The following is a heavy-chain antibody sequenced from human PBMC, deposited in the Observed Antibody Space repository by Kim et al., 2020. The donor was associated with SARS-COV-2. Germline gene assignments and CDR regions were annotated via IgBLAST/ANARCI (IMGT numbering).Heavy chain of an antibody. D-gene: IGHD3-3*01. V-gene: IGHV3-66*01. CDR2: IYSGGTT. CDR3: ARAFFSGEEY. J-gene: IGHJ4*02. CDR1: GFIVRSNY. Sequence: GGSLRLSCAASGFIVRSNYMNWVRQTPGKGLEWVSVIYSGGTTHYADSVKGRFTISRDVSRNTVYLQLNSLIAADTAVYYCARAFFSGEEYWWQGTPVPVSP.